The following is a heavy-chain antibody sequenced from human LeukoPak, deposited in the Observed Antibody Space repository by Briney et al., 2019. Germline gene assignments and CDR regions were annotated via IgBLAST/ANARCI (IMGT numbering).Heavy chain of an antibody. CDR1: GFSFSSHA. CDR3: ARDAYDSSGYLFDY. Sequence: HPGGSLRLSCAASGFSFSSHAMHWVRQAPGKGLEWVTVISYDGSNKYYAGSVKGRFTISRDNSKNTLYLQMNSLRAEDTAVYYCARDAYDSSGYLFDYWGQGTLVTVSS. V-gene: IGHV3-30-3*01. CDR2: ISYDGSNK. J-gene: IGHJ4*02. D-gene: IGHD3-22*01.